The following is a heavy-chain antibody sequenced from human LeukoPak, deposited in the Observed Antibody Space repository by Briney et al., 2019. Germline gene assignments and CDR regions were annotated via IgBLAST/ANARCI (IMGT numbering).Heavy chain of an antibody. J-gene: IGHJ4*02. CDR3: ARVGGDYYDSSGYYDY. Sequence: SETLSLTCTVSGGSISSGDYDWSGIRQPPGKGLEWIGYIYYRGSTYYNPSLKSRVTISVDTSKHQFSLKLSSVTAADTAVYYCARVGGDYYDSSGYYDYWGQGTLVTVSS. V-gene: IGHV4-30-4*01. CDR2: IYYRGST. D-gene: IGHD3-22*01. CDR1: GGSISSGDYD.